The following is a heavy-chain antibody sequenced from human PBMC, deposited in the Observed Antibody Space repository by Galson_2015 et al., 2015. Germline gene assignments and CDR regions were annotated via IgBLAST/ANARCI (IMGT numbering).Heavy chain of an antibody. CDR3: ARDPLWDRTVGFDY. CDR1: GFTFSSYA. V-gene: IGHV3-74*01. CDR2: INCDGTSK. Sequence: SLRLSCAASGFTFSSYAMSWVRQAPGKGLEWISRINCDGTSKTYADSVKGRFTISRDNTKNTLYLQMNSLRAEDTAVYYCARDPLWDRTVGFDYWGQGTLVTVSS. J-gene: IGHJ4*02. D-gene: IGHD3-16*01.